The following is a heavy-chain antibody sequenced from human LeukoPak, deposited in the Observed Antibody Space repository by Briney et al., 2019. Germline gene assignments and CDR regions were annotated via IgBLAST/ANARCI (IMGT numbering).Heavy chain of an antibody. J-gene: IGHJ6*03. V-gene: IGHV4-38-2*02. Sequence: PSETLSLTCTVSGYSISSGYYWGWIRQPPGKGLEWIGSIYHSGSTYYNPSLKSRVTISVDTSKNQFSLKLSSVTAADTAVYYCASIAAAGTLLYYYYMDVWGKGTTVTVSS. CDR3: ASIAAAGTLLYYYYMDV. D-gene: IGHD6-13*01. CDR2: IYHSGST. CDR1: GYSISSGYY.